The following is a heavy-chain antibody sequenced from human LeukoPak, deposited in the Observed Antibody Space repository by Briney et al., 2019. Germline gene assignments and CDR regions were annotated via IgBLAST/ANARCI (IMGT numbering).Heavy chain of an antibody. CDR3: ARAGKVVVAAAD. Sequence: RASVKVSCKASGGTFSSYAISWVRQAPGQGLEWMGRIIPIFGTANYAQKFQGRVTITADKSTSTAYMELSSLRSEDTAAYYCARAGKVVVAAADWGQGTLVTVSS. CDR2: IIPIFGTA. V-gene: IGHV1-69*06. CDR1: GGTFSSYA. D-gene: IGHD2-15*01. J-gene: IGHJ4*02.